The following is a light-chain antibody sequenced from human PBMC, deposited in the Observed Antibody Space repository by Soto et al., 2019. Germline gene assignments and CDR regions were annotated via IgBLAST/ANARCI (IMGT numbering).Light chain of an antibody. V-gene: IGLV2-14*01. CDR2: EVS. CDR1: SSDVGGYNY. CDR3: SSYTSSSKV. Sequence: QSVLTQPAPVSGSPGQSITISCTGTSSDVGGYNYVSWYQQHPGKAPKLMIYEVSNRPSGVSNRFSGSKSGNTASLTISGLQAEDEADYYCSSYTSSSKVFGTGTKLTVL. J-gene: IGLJ1*01.